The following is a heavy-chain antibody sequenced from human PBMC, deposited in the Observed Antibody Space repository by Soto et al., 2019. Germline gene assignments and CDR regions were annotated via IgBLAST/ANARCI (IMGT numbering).Heavy chain of an antibody. D-gene: IGHD2-15*01. CDR3: AREAVVHYYYFYMDV. J-gene: IGHJ6*03. V-gene: IGHV4-59*01. CDR1: GGSISSYY. Sequence: QVQLQESGPGLVKPSETLSLMCTVSGGSISSYYWGWIRQPPGKGLEWIGNIYYSGATNYNPSLKSRVTISVDSSKTQFSLKLSSVTAADTAVYYCAREAVVHYYYFYMDVWGKGTTVTVSS. CDR2: IYYSGAT.